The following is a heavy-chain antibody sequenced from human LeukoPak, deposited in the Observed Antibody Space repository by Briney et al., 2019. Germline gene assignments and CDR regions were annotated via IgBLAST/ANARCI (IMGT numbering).Heavy chain of an antibody. CDR1: GFTFTNYA. V-gene: IGHV3-23*01. J-gene: IGHJ4*02. CDR3: AKVRIQLWPRGYFDY. D-gene: IGHD5-18*01. CDR2: INAGGGSA. Sequence: EGSLRLSCAASGFTFTNYAMSWVRQAPGKGLEWVSLINAGGGSAYYADSVKGRFTISRDNSRNTLYLQMNSLRAEDTAVYYCAKVRIQLWPRGYFDYWGQGTLVTVSS.